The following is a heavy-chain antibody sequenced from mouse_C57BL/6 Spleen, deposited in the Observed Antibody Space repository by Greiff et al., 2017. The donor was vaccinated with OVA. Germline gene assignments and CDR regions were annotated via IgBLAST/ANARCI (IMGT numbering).Heavy chain of an antibody. V-gene: IGHV1-69*01. CDR3: ARGGNYEMDY. D-gene: IGHD2-1*01. Sequence: QVQLQQPGAELVMPGASVKLSCKASGYTFTSYWMHWVKQRPGQGLEWIGEIDPSDSYTNYNQKFKGKSTLTVDKSSSTAYMQLSSLTSEDSAVYYCARGGNYEMDYWGQGTSVTVSS. J-gene: IGHJ4*01. CDR1: GYTFTSYW. CDR2: IDPSDSYT.